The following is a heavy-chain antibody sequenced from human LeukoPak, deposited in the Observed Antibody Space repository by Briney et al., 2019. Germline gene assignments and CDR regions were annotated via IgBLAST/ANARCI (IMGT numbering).Heavy chain of an antibody. D-gene: IGHD2-2*01. V-gene: IGHV4-34*01. CDR1: GGSFSGYY. CDR3: ARPGYCSSTSCFNGRGWFDP. J-gene: IGHJ5*02. Sequence: SETLSLTCAVYGGSFSGYYWSWLRQPPGKGLEWIGEINHSGSTNYNPSLKSRVTISVDTSKNQFSLKLSSVTAADTAVYYCARPGYCSSTSCFNGRGWFDPWGQGTLVTVSS. CDR2: INHSGST.